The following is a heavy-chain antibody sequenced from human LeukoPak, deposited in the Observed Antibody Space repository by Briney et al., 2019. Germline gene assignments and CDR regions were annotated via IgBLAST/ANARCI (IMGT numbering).Heavy chain of an antibody. J-gene: IGHJ6*04. V-gene: IGHV3-11*04. D-gene: IGHD3-3*01. Sequence: GGSLRLSCAASGFTFSDYYMSWIRQAPGKGPEWVSYISSSGSTIYYADSVKGRFTISRDNAKNSLYLQMNSLRAEDTAVYYCARVAYGTDFWSGYLDVWGKGTTVTVSS. CDR2: ISSSGSTI. CDR1: GFTFSDYY. CDR3: ARVAYGTDFWSGYLDV.